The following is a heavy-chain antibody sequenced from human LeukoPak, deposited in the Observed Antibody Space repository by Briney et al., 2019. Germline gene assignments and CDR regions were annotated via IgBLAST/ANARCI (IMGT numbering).Heavy chain of an antibody. D-gene: IGHD2-21*02. V-gene: IGHV4-59*02. CDR1: GGSVSSYY. Sequence: SETLSLTCTVSGGSVSSYYWSWIRQPPGKGLEWIGYIKSSGSSNYNPSLKSRVTISMDTSKNQFSLRLNSVTAADTAVYYCARLPMAVTPHVDYWGQGTLVTVSS. J-gene: IGHJ4*02. CDR2: IKSSGSS. CDR3: ARLPMAVTPHVDY.